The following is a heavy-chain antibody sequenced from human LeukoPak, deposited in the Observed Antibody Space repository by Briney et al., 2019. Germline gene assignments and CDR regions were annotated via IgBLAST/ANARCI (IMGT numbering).Heavy chain of an antibody. CDR3: AKKDIVVVVGANPYFDY. CDR1: GFTFSSYV. CDR2: ISGSGGGT. V-gene: IGHV3-23*01. D-gene: IGHD2-15*01. J-gene: IGHJ4*02. Sequence: GGSLRLSCAASGFTFSSYVMSWVRQVPGKGLEWVSAISGSGGGTYYADSVKGRFTISRDNSKNTLYLQMNSLRAEDTAVYYCAKKDIVVVVGANPYFDYWGQGTLVTVSS.